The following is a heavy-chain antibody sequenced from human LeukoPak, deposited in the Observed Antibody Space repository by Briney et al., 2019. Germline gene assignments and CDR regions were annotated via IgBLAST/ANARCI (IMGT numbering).Heavy chain of an antibody. Sequence: ASVKVSCKASGGTFISYAISWVRQAPGQGLEWMGGIIPIFGTANYAQKFQGRVTITADESTSTAYMEPSSLRSEDTAVYYCASRSSWYGDLNFDYWGQGTLVTVSS. J-gene: IGHJ4*02. CDR1: GGTFISYA. V-gene: IGHV1-69*01. CDR3: ASRSSWYGDLNFDY. D-gene: IGHD6-13*01. CDR2: IIPIFGTA.